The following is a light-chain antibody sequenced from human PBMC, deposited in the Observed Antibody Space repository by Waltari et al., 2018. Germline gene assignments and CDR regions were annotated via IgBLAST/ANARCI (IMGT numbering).Light chain of an antibody. CDR2: GAS. V-gene: IGKV3-20*01. CDR3: QKYDRLPAT. CDR1: QSVSRF. Sequence: EIVLTQSPGPLSLSPGERGPLSCRASQSVSRFLAWYQQIPGQPPRLLIYGASTRATGIPDRFSGSGSGTDFSLTISRLEPEDFAVYYCQKYDRLPATFGQGTKVEIK. J-gene: IGKJ1*01.